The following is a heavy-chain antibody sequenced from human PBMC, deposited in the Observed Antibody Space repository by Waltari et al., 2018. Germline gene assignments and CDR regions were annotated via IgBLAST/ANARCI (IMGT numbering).Heavy chain of an antibody. Sequence: EVQLVESGGGLVKPGGSLRLSCAASGFTFSSYSMTWVRQAPGKGLEWVSSIRSSSSYIYYADSVKGRFTISRDNAKNSLYLQMNSLRAEDTAVYYCASSPHYDFWSGYYKGPYYYYYMDVWGKGTTVTISS. CDR3: ASSPHYDFWSGYYKGPYYYYYMDV. V-gene: IGHV3-21*01. D-gene: IGHD3-3*01. J-gene: IGHJ6*03. CDR1: GFTFSSYS. CDR2: IRSSSSYI.